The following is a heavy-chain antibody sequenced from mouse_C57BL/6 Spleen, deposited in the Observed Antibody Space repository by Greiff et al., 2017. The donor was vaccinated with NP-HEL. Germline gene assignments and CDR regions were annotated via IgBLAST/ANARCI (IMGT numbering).Heavy chain of an antibody. CDR2: IDPSDSYT. CDR3: ARRGGYYFWFAY. J-gene: IGHJ3*01. Sequence: QVQLQQPGAELVKPGASVKLSCKASGYTFTSYWMQWVKQRPGQGLEWIGEIDPSDSYTNYNQKFKGKATLTVDTSSSTAYMQLSSLTSEDSAVYYCARRGGYYFWFAYWGQGTLVTVSA. D-gene: IGHD2-3*01. CDR1: GYTFTSYW. V-gene: IGHV1-50*01.